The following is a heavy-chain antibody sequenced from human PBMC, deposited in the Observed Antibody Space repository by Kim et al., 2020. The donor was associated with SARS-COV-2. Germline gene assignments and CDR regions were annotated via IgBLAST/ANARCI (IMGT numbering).Heavy chain of an antibody. CDR2: TT. V-gene: IGHV4-30-2*01. J-gene: IGHJ5*02. CDR3: ARGGPLCWFDP. Sequence: TTHYNPSLKSRVTMSIDNSKIQHSLHLTSVTAADTAVYYCARGGPLCWFDPWGQGILVTVSS.